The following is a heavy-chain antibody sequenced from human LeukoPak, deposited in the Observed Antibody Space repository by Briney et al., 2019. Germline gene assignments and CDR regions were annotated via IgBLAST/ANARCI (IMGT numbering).Heavy chain of an antibody. CDR2: IIPIFGTA. CDR1: GGTFSSYA. J-gene: IGHJ4*02. CDR3: ARSREMATIWEFYY. Sequence: ASVKVSFKASGGTFSSYATSWVRQAPGQGLEWMGGIIPIFGTANYAQKFQGRVTITTDESTSTAYMELSSLRSEDTAVYYCARSREMATIWEFYYWGQGTLVTVSS. V-gene: IGHV1-69*05. D-gene: IGHD5-24*01.